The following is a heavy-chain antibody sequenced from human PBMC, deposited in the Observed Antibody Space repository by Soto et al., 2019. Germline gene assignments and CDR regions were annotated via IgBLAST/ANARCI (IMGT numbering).Heavy chain of an antibody. V-gene: IGHV4-61*08. Sequence: SETLSLTCAVSGGSISSGGYSWSWIRQPPGKGLEWIGYIYYSGSTNYNPSLKSRVTISVDTSKNQFSLKLSSVTAADTAVYYCARVGRSREYYDSSGYYFYPPYYFDYWGQGTLVTVSS. D-gene: IGHD3-22*01. CDR3: ARVGRSREYYDSSGYYFYPPYYFDY. CDR1: GGSISSGGYS. CDR2: IYYSGST. J-gene: IGHJ4*02.